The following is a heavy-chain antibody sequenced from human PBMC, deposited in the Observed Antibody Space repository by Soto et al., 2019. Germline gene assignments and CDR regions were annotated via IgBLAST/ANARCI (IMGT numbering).Heavy chain of an antibody. CDR3: ARRDCSGGSCYSYGMDV. CDR1: GYSFTSYW. D-gene: IGHD2-15*01. CDR2: IYPGDSDT. V-gene: IGHV5-51*01. Sequence: GESLKISCKGSGYSFTSYWIGWVRQMPGKGLEWMGIIYPGDSDTRYSPSFQGQVTISADKSISTAYLQWSSLKASDTAMYYCARRDCSGGSCYSYGMDVWGQGTTVTVSS. J-gene: IGHJ6*02.